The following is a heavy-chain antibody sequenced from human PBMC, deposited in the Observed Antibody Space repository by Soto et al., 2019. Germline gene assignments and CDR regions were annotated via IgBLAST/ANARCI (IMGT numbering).Heavy chain of an antibody. V-gene: IGHV1-46*01. D-gene: IGHD6-25*01. J-gene: IGHJ1*01. CDR3: ARGAEHSSGWDGFHY. CDR1: GYTFTSYY. Sequence: ASVKVSCKGSGYTFTSYYMHWVRQAPGQGLEWMGTINPSGGSTKYAQKFQGRVTMTSDTSTRTLYMEVSSLRSEDTAVYYCARGAEHSSGWDGFHYWGQGTPVTVSS. CDR2: INPSGGST.